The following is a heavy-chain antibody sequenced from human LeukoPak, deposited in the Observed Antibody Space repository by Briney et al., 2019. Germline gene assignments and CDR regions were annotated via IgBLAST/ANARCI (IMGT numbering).Heavy chain of an antibody. CDR2: INHSGST. D-gene: IGHD3-3*01. CDR3: ARRSPFWSGYSMLGYYMDV. J-gene: IGHJ6*03. CDR1: GGSFSGYY. Sequence: SETLSLTCAVYGGSFSGYYWSWIRQPPGKGLERIREINHSGSTNYNPSLKSRVTISVDTSKNQFSLKLSSVTAADTAVYYCARRSPFWSGYSMLGYYMDVWGKGTTVTVSS. V-gene: IGHV4-34*01.